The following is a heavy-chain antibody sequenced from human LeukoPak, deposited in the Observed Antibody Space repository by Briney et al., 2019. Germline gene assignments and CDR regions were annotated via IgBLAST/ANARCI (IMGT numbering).Heavy chain of an antibody. V-gene: IGHV3-30*04. J-gene: IGHJ4*02. D-gene: IGHD3-22*01. Sequence: SGGSLRLSCAASGFTFSSYAMHWVRQAPGKGLEWVAVISYDGSNKYYADSVKGRFTISRDNSKNTLYLQMNSLRAEDTAVYYCARVEVITQLFDYWGQGTLVTVSS. CDR1: GFTFSSYA. CDR2: ISYDGSNK. CDR3: ARVEVITQLFDY.